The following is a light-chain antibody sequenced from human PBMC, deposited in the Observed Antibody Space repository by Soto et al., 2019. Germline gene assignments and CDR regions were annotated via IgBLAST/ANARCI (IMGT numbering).Light chain of an antibody. Sequence: DIVMTQSPDSLAVSLGERATINCKSSQSVLYSSNNKNYLAWYQQKPGQPPKLLIYWASTRESGVPDRFSGRGSGTVFTLTVSSLQAEDVAVYYCQQYYITPPTFGQGTKVEIK. CDR1: QSVLYSSNNKNY. CDR2: WAS. CDR3: QQYYITPPT. V-gene: IGKV4-1*01. J-gene: IGKJ1*01.